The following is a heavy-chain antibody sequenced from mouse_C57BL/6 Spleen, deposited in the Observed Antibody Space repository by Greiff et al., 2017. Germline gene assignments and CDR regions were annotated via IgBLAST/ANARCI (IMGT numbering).Heavy chain of an antibody. CDR3: THYDDYEGWFAY. Sequence: VQLQQPGAELVMPGASVKLSCKASGYTFTSYWMHWVKQRPGQGLEWIGEIDPSDSYTNYNQKFKGKSTLTVDKSSSTAYMELSSLTNEDSAVYYCTHYDDYEGWFAYWGQGTLVTVSA. D-gene: IGHD2-3*01. V-gene: IGHV1-69*01. CDR1: GYTFTSYW. J-gene: IGHJ3*01. CDR2: IDPSDSYT.